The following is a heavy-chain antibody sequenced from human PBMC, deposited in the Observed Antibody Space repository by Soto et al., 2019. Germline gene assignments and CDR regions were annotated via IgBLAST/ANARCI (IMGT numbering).Heavy chain of an antibody. Sequence: GGSLRLSCAASGFTFSSYGMHWVRQAPGKGLEWVALISSDGSNKYYADSVKGRFTISRDNSKNTLYLQMNSLRAEDTAVYYCAKDGDYGDYESYYYGMDVWGQGTTVTVSS. CDR1: GFTFSSYG. D-gene: IGHD4-17*01. CDR2: ISSDGSNK. V-gene: IGHV3-30*18. CDR3: AKDGDYGDYESYYYGMDV. J-gene: IGHJ6*02.